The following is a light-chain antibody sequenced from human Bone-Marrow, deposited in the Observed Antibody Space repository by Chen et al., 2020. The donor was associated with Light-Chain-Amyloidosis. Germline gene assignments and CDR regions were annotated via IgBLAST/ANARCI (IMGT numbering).Light chain of an antibody. CDR1: NIGSTS. J-gene: IGLJ3*02. CDR2: DDS. Sequence: SYVLTQPSSVSVAPGQTATIACGGNNIGSTSVNWYQQTPGQAPLLVVYDDSDRPSGTPERLSGSNAGNTATLTISRVEAGDEADYYCQVWDRSSDRPVFGGGTKLTVL. V-gene: IGLV3-21*02. CDR3: QVWDRSSDRPV.